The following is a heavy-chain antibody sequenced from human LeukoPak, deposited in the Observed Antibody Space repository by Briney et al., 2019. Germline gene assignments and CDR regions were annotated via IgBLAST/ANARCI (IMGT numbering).Heavy chain of an antibody. V-gene: IGHV3-7*01. D-gene: IGHD1-26*01. CDR2: MKYDGTTK. Sequence: PGGSLRLSCAVAGFTFSTYWMAWIRQAPGKGLEWVANMKYDGTTKHYADSVKGRFTISRDNAKNSLYLQMNSLRAEDTAVYYCARDQVGALDFWGLGSLVTVSS. J-gene: IGHJ4*02. CDR3: ARDQVGALDF. CDR1: GFTFSTYW.